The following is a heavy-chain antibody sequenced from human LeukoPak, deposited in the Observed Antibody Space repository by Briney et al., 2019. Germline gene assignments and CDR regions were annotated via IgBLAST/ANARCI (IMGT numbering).Heavy chain of an antibody. Sequence: GGSLRLSCAASGFTFDDYAMHWVRQVPGKGLEWVSLISGDGDNAYYADSVKGRFTISRDNSKNSPYLQMNSLRSEDTALYYCTKDKVTARYYYYMDVWGKGTTVTVSS. J-gene: IGHJ6*03. CDR2: ISGDGDNA. CDR3: TKDKVTARYYYYMDV. D-gene: IGHD6-6*01. CDR1: GFTFDDYA. V-gene: IGHV3-43*02.